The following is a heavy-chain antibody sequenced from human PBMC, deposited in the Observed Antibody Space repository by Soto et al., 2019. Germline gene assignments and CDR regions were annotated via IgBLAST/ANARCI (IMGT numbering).Heavy chain of an antibody. D-gene: IGHD5-12*01. CDR3: ARGLYSGWHYFDY. Sequence: EVQLVESGGGLVQPGGSLRLSCAASGFTVGSNYMSWVRRAPGKGLEWVSVIYSGGSTYYADSVKGRFTISRDNSKNTLYLQMNSLRAEDTAVYYCARGLYSGWHYFDYWGQGTLVTVSS. J-gene: IGHJ4*02. V-gene: IGHV3-66*01. CDR1: GFTVGSNY. CDR2: IYSGGST.